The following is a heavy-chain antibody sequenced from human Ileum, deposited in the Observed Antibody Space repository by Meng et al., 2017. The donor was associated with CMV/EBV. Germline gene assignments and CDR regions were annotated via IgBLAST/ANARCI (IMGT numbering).Heavy chain of an antibody. CDR3: ARAESAGGTNNWFDP. CDR2: ISGSGSYI. V-gene: IGHV3-21*01. CDR1: AFSFSTYS. D-gene: IGHD6-13*01. Sequence: GGSLRLSCAASAFSFSTYSMNWVRQAPGRGLEWVSSISGSGSYINYADSVKGRFTISRDNTKNSLFLQMNSLRAEDTAVYYCARAESAGGTNNWFDPWGQGTLVTVSS. J-gene: IGHJ5*02.